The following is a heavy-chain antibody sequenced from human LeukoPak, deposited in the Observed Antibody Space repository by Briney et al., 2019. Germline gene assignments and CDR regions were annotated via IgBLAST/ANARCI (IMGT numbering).Heavy chain of an antibody. CDR3: AKDSGRLAALVRGVIPRNY. J-gene: IGHJ4*02. D-gene: IGHD3-10*01. CDR1: GFTFSSYG. V-gene: IGHV3-30*18. CDR2: ISYDGSNK. Sequence: GGSLRLSCAASGFTFSSYGMHWVRQAPGKGLEWVASISYDGSNKDYPDSVKGRFTISRDNSKNTLYLQMNSLRVEETAVYYCAKDSGRLAALVRGVIPRNYWGQGTLVIVSS.